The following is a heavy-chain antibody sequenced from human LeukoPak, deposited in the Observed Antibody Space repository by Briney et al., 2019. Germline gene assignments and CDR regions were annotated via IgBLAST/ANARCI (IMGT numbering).Heavy chain of an antibody. CDR2: ISYDGINK. V-gene: IGHV3-30*18. J-gene: IGHJ4*02. D-gene: IGHD2-2*01. Sequence: PGRSLRLSCAASGFTFSSYGMHWLRQAPGKGLEWVAVISYDGINKYYADSVKGRFTISRDNSKNTLYLQMNSLRAEDTAVYYCAKDRAGVVVPAAWDLDYWGQGTLVTVSS. CDR3: AKDRAGVVVPAAWDLDY. CDR1: GFTFSSYG.